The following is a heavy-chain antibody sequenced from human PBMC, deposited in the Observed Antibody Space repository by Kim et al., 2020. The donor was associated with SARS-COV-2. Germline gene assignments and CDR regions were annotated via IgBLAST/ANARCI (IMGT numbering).Heavy chain of an antibody. CDR1: GFTVSSNY. V-gene: IGHV3-66*01. Sequence: GGSLRLSCAASGFTVSSNYMSWVRQAPGKGLEWVSVIYSGGSTYYADSVKGGFTISRDNSKNTLYLQMNSLRAEDTAVYYCARATAYCVGDCPLGDAFDIWGQGTMVTVSS. D-gene: IGHD2-21*02. CDR3: ARATAYCVGDCPLGDAFDI. CDR2: IYSGGST. J-gene: IGHJ3*02.